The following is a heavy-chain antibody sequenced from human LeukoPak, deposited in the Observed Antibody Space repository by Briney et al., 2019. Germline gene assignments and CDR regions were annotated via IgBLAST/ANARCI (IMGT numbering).Heavy chain of an antibody. CDR2: IYYSGST. V-gene: IGHV4-59*01. J-gene: IGHJ5*02. CDR1: GGSISSYY. CDR3: ARDGPQYYDILTGHYSGGWFDP. D-gene: IGHD3-9*01. Sequence: SETLSLTCTVSGGSISSYYWSWIRQPPGKGLEWIGYIYYSGSTNYNPSLKSRVTISVDTSKNQFSLKLSSVTAADTAVYYCARDGPQYYDILTGHYSGGWFDPWGQGTLVTVSS.